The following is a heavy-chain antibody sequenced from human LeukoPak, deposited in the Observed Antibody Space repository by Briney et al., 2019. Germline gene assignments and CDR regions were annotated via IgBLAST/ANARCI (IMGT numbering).Heavy chain of an antibody. CDR2: IYTSGST. CDR3: ARTKGSSGWQHDDRFDP. V-gene: IGHV4-4*07. CDR1: GGSISSYY. Sequence: SETLSLTCTVSGGSISSYYWSWIRQPAGKGLEWIGRIYTSGSTNYNPSLKSRVIMSVDTSKNQFSLKLSSVTAADTAVYYCARTKGSSGWQHDDRFDPWGQGTLVTVSS. J-gene: IGHJ5*02. D-gene: IGHD6-19*01.